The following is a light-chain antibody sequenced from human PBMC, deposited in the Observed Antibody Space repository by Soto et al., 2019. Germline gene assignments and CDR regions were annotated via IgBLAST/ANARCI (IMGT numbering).Light chain of an antibody. J-gene: IGKJ5*01. CDR1: QSVSSH. V-gene: IGKV3-15*01. CDR3: QQYNKFLIT. Sequence: EVEMTQSPATLSVSPGESATLSCRASQSVSSHLAWYQHKPVQAPRLLIYGASTRATGIPARFSGFGSGTEFTLTISSLQSEDFAVYYCQQYNKFLITFGQGTRLEIK. CDR2: GAS.